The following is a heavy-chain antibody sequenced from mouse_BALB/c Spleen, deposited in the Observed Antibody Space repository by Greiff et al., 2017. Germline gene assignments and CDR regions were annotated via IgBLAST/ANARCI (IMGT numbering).Heavy chain of an antibody. CDR2: INPSNGGT. V-gene: IGHV1S81*02. CDR3: TRSYYDYQGYFDY. J-gene: IGHJ2*01. CDR1: GYTFTSYY. D-gene: IGHD2-4*01. Sequence: VQLQQSGAELAKPGASVKLSCKASGYTFTSYYMYWVKQRPGQGLEWIGEINPSNGGTNFNEKFKSKATLTVDKSSSTAYMQLSSLTSEDSAVYYCTRSYYDYQGYFDYWGQGTTLTVSS.